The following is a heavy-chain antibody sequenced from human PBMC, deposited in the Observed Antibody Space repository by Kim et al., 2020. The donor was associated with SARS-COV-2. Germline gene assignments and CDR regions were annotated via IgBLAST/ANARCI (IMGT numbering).Heavy chain of an antibody. CDR2: ISGSGGST. J-gene: IGHJ6*02. D-gene: IGHD2-2*01. CDR3: TTSCYARPKKVRVRSYYYYGMDV. V-gene: IGHV3-23*01. CDR1: GFTFSSYA. Sequence: GGSLRLSCAASGFTFSSYAMSWVRQAPGKGLEWVSAISGSGGSTYYADSVKGRFTISRDNSKNTLYLQMNSLRAEDTAVYYCTTSCYARPKKVRVRSYYYYGMDVWGQGTTVTVSS.